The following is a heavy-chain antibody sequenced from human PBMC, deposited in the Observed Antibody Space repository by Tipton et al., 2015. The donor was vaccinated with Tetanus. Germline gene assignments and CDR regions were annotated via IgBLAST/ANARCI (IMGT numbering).Heavy chain of an antibody. CDR1: GFTFSSYA. J-gene: IGHJ5*02. Sequence: SLRLSCAASGFTFSSYAMHWVRQAPGKGLEWVAVISYDGSNKYYADSVKGRFTISRDNSKNTLYLQMNSLRAEDTAVYYCARGGGRSKGNWFDPWGQGTLVTVSS. V-gene: IGHV3-30*04. CDR3: ARGGGRSKGNWFDP. D-gene: IGHD2-15*01. CDR2: ISYDGSNK.